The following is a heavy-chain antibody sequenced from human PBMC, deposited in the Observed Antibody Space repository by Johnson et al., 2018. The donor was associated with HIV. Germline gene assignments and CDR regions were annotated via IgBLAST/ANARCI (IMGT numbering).Heavy chain of an antibody. J-gene: IGHJ3*02. Sequence: VQLVESGGGLVQPGGSLRLSCAASGFTVSTNSMSWVRQAPGKGLEWVSVIYSGDNTLYADSVKGRFTISRDNSKNTLYLQMNSLRAEDTAVYYCSKDQFHKGGGSLVDGFDIWGQGTMVTVSS. D-gene: IGHD2-15*01. CDR1: GFTVSTNS. CDR2: IYSGDNT. V-gene: IGHV3-66*02. CDR3: SKDQFHKGGGSLVDGFDI.